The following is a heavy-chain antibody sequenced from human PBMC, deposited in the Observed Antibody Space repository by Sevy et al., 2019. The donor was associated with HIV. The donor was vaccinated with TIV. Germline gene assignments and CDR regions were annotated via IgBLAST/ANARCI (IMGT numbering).Heavy chain of an antibody. CDR3: AGRIAVAAFDY. J-gene: IGHJ4*02. Sequence: SETLSLTCTVSGGSFGSSSYYWNWIRQPAGKGLEWIGRIYTSGTNNYNPSLKSRVTMSVDTSKNQFSLKLSSVTAADTAVYYCAGRIAVAAFDYWGQGNLVTVSS. CDR1: GGSFGSSSYY. D-gene: IGHD6-19*01. V-gene: IGHV4-61*02. CDR2: IYTSGTN.